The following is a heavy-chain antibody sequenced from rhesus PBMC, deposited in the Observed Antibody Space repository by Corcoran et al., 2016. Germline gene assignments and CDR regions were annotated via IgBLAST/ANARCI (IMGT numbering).Heavy chain of an antibody. D-gene: IGHD4-11*01. J-gene: IGHJ4*01. V-gene: IGHV4-80*01. CDR3: ARGNNYVFDY. Sequence: QAQLQESGPGLVKPSETLSLTCTASGASISRNWWSWIRQPPGKGLECIGEINGNSGSTTYPPSLKSRVTLSKDASKHQFSLKLSSVTAADTAVYYCARGNNYVFDYWGQGVLVTVSS. CDR1: GASISRNW. CDR2: INGNSGST.